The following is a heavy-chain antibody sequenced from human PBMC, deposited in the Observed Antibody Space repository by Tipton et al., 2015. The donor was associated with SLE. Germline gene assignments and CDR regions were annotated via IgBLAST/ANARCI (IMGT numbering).Heavy chain of an antibody. Sequence: VQLVQSGAEVKKPGESLKISCKGSGYSFNSYWIGWVRQMPGKGLEWMGIIYPGDSDTRYSPSFQGHVTISADKSISTAYLQLSSLKASDTAMYYCARHGYSSSWDEAFDIWGQGTMVTVSS. D-gene: IGHD6-13*01. CDR3: ARHGYSSSWDEAFDI. CDR2: IYPGDSDT. V-gene: IGHV5-51*01. J-gene: IGHJ3*02. CDR1: GYSFNSYW.